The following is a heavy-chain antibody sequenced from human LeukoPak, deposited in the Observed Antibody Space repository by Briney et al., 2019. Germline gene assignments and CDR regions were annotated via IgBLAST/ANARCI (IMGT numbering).Heavy chain of an antibody. CDR3: AGRGYSYGGGWVDY. CDR1: GYTFTSYA. CDR2: INAGNGNT. Sequence: VASVKVSCKASGYTFTSYAMHWVRQAPGQRLEWMGWINAGNGNTKYSQKFQGRVTMTRNTSISTAYMELSSLRSEDTAVYYCAGRGYSYGGGWVDYWGQGTLVTVSS. V-gene: IGHV1-3*01. D-gene: IGHD5-18*01. J-gene: IGHJ4*02.